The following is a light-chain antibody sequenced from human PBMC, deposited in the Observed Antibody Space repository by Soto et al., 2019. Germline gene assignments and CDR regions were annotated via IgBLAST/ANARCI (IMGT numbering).Light chain of an antibody. CDR2: AAS. CDR3: LQRKSWPFT. Sequence: EIVMTQSPATLSVSPGERATLSCRASQSVSSSLAWFQQKPGQAPRLLIYAASARATGIAARLSGSGSGTEFTLTISSLQSEDFAVYYCLQRKSWPFTFGQGTK. J-gene: IGKJ2*01. V-gene: IGKV3-15*01. CDR1: QSVSSS.